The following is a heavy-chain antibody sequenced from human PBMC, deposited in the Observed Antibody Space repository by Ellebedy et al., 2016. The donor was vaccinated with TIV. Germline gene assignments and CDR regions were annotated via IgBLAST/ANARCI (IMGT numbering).Heavy chain of an antibody. V-gene: IGHV1-46*01. CDR2: INPIIGST. Sequence: AASVKVSCKASGYTFTSYYMHWVRQAPGQGLEWMGIINPIIGSTTYAQKFQGRVTMTRDTSTGTVYMELSSLRSEDTAVYYCARDQAEGRSSDYWGQGTLVTVSS. CDR3: ARDQAEGRSSDY. D-gene: IGHD6-13*01. J-gene: IGHJ4*02. CDR1: GYTFTSYY.